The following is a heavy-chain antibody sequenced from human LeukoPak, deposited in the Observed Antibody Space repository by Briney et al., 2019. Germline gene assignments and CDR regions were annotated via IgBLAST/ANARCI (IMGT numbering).Heavy chain of an antibody. D-gene: IGHD6-13*01. V-gene: IGHV4-59*01. CDR2: IYYSGST. CDR3: ARGLAAAGTGRWFDP. J-gene: IGHJ5*02. CDR1: GGSISSYY. Sequence: SETLSLTCTVSGGSISSYYWSWIRQPPGKGLEWIGYIYYSGSTNYNPSLKSRVTISVDTSKNQFSLKLSSVTAVDTAVYYCARGLAAAGTGRWFDPWGQGTLVTVSS.